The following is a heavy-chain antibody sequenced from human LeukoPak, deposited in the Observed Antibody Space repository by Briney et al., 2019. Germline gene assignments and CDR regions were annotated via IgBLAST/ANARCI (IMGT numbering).Heavy chain of an antibody. CDR3: ARLHPYYYYMDV. CDR2: IIPIFGTA. CDR1: GYTFTSYD. J-gene: IGHJ6*03. Sequence: GASVKVSCKASGYTFTSYDINWVRQATGQGLEWMGRIIPIFGTANYAQKFQGRVTITTDESTSTAYMELSSLRSEDTAVYYCARLHPYYYYMDVWGKGTTVTVSS. D-gene: IGHD4-11*01. V-gene: IGHV1-69*05.